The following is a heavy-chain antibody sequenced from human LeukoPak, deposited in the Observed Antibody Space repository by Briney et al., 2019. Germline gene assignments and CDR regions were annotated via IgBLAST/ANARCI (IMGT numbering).Heavy chain of an antibody. CDR2: IYTSGSA. CDR1: GGSISSGSYY. Sequence: SETLSLTCTVSGGSISSGSYYWSWIRQPAGKGLEWIGRIYTSGSANYNPSLKSRVTISVDTSKNQFSLKLSSVTAADTAVYYCARDSYDYVWGSSNFDYWGQGTLVTVSS. D-gene: IGHD3-16*01. CDR3: ARDSYDYVWGSSNFDY. J-gene: IGHJ4*02. V-gene: IGHV4-61*02.